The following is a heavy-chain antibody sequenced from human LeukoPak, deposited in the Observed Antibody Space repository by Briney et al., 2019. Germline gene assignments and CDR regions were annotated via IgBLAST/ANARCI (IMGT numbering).Heavy chain of an antibody. Sequence: GGSLRLSCATSGFTFVDYGLSWVRRAPGKGLEWLCAINYNGAITDYADFVKGRFTISRDSAKNSLYLRMDSLRAEDTALYYCARDRLGPSFSVSHFDLWGQGTLVTVSS. J-gene: IGHJ4*02. V-gene: IGHV3-20*04. CDR1: GFTFVDYG. CDR2: INYNGAIT. D-gene: IGHD3-3*02. CDR3: ARDRLGPSFSVSHFDL.